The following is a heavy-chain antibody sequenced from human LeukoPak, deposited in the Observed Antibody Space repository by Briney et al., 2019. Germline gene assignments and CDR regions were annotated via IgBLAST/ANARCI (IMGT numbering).Heavy chain of an antibody. J-gene: IGHJ4*02. D-gene: IGHD6-19*01. CDR2: INPNSGGT. V-gene: IGHV1-2*02. CDR1: GYTFTGYY. CDR3: ARAGGSGWYRIVVY. Sequence: ASVKVSCKASGYTFTGYYMHWVRQAPGQGLEWMGWINPNSGGTNYAQKFQGRVTMTRDTSISTAYMELSRLRSDDTAAYYCARAGGSGWYRIVVYWGQGTLVTVSS.